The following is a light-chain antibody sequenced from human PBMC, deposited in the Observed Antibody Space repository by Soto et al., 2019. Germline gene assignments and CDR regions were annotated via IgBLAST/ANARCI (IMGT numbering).Light chain of an antibody. J-gene: IGKJ4*01. Sequence: EIVLTQSPATLSLSPGERATLSCRASQSVSSYLAWYQQKPGQAPRLLIYDASNRATGIPGRFSGSGSGTDFTLTISSLEPEDFAVYYCRQRSNLPLSFGGGTKVE. V-gene: IGKV3-11*01. CDR1: QSVSSY. CDR3: RQRSNLPLS. CDR2: DAS.